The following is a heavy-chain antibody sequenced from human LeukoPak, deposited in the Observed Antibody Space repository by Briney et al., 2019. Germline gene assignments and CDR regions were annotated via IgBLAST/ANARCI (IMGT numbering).Heavy chain of an antibody. CDR3: VAVVDTSFDY. V-gene: IGHV1-8*01. D-gene: IGHD2-15*01. Sequence: ASVKVSCKASGYTFTSYDINWVRQATGQGLEWIGWMKPKRGNTGYAQKCQGRVTMTRDTSISTAYMELSSLRSEDTAVYYCVAVVDTSFDYWGQGTPVIVSS. CDR1: GYTFTSYD. CDR2: MKPKRGNT. J-gene: IGHJ4*02.